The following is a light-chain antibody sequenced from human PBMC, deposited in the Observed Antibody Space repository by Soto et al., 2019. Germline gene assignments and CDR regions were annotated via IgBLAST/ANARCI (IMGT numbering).Light chain of an antibody. CDR2: RNN. J-gene: IGLJ1*01. CDR3: AAWDDSLKGYV. Sequence: QSALTQPPSTSGTPGQRVTISCSGSSSNIGSNTVNWYQQLPGTAPKLLIYRNNQRPSGVPDRFSGSKSGTSASLAISGLQSEDEADYYCAAWDDSLKGYVFATGTKLTVL. V-gene: IGLV1-44*01. CDR1: SSNIGSNT.